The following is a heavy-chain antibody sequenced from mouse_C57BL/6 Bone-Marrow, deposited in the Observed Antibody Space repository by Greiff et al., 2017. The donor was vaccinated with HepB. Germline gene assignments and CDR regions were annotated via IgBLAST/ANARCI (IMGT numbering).Heavy chain of an antibody. D-gene: IGHD1-1*01. CDR3: AIYYYGSSPFWSYAMDY. V-gene: IGHV5-17*01. CDR1: GFTFSDYG. CDR2: ISSGSSTI. J-gene: IGHJ4*01. Sequence: VQLKESGGGLVKPGGSLKLSCAASGFTFSDYGMHWVRQAPEKGLEWVAYISSGSSTIYYADTVKGRFTISRDNAKNTLFLQMTSLRSEDTAMYYCAIYYYGSSPFWSYAMDYWGQGTSVTVSS.